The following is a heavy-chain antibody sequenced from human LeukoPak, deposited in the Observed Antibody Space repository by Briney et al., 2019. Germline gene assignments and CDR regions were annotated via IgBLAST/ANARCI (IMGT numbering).Heavy chain of an antibody. CDR1: GSTFDDYA. CDR3: AKPRGSGSYSEPLDY. V-gene: IGHV3-9*03. CDR2: ITWNSDRI. D-gene: IGHD3-10*01. J-gene: IGHJ4*02. Sequence: GGSLRLSCAASGSTFDDYAMHWVRQAPGKGLEWVSGITWNSDRIVYADSVKGRFTISRDNAKNSLFLQMNSLRAEDMGLYYCAKPRGSGSYSEPLDYWGQGTLVTVSS.